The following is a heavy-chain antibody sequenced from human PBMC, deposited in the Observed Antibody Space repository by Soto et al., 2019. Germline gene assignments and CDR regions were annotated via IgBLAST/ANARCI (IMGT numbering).Heavy chain of an antibody. CDR3: ARDIRLKSGWYQYCYSYGMDV. D-gene: IGHD6-19*01. CDR1: GFTFSSYA. J-gene: IGHJ6*02. V-gene: IGHV3-30-3*01. CDR2: ISYDGSNK. Sequence: GGSLRLSCAASGFTFSSYAMHWVRQAPGKGLEWVAVISYDGSNKYYADSVKGRFTISRDNSKNTLYLKRNSLRAEDTDVYYCARDIRLKSGWYQYCYSYGMDVWGQGTTVTVSS.